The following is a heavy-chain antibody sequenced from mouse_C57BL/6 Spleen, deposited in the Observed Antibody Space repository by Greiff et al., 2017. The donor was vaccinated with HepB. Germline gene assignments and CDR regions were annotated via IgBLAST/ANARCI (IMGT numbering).Heavy chain of an antibody. J-gene: IGHJ2*01. CDR3: TTSITTVVARGDY. Sequence: EVKVVESGAELVRPGASVKLSCTASGFNIKDDYMHWVKQRPEQGLEWIGWIDPENGDTEYASKFQGKATITADTSSNTAYLQLSSLTSEDTAVYYCTTSITTVVARGDYWGQGTTLTVSS. CDR1: GFNIKDDY. CDR2: IDPENGDT. V-gene: IGHV14-4*01. D-gene: IGHD1-1*01.